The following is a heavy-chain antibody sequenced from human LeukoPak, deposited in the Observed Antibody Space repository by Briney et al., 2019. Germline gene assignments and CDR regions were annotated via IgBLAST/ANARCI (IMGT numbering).Heavy chain of an antibody. CDR2: ISWNSGSI. Sequence: SLRLSCAASGFTFDDYARDWVRHAPGKGLEWVSGISWNSGSIGYVDSVKGRFTISRDNAKNSLYLQMNSLRAEDTALYYCAKDRQYYYDSSGYYDYWGQGTLVTVSS. J-gene: IGHJ4*02. V-gene: IGHV3-9*01. D-gene: IGHD3-22*01. CDR3: AKDRQYYYDSSGYYDY. CDR1: GFTFDDYA.